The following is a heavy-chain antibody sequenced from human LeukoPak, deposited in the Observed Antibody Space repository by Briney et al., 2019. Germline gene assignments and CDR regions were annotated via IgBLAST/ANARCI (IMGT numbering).Heavy chain of an antibody. J-gene: IGHJ4*02. CDR1: GYTFTSYG. Sequence: ASVKVSCKASGYTFTSYGISWVRQAPGQGLEWMGWINPNSGGTNYAQRFQGRVTMTRDTPISAAYMELSRLGSDDTAVYYCARRMATIDDYWGQGTLVTVSS. D-gene: IGHD5-24*01. CDR2: INPNSGGT. V-gene: IGHV1-2*02. CDR3: ARRMATIDDY.